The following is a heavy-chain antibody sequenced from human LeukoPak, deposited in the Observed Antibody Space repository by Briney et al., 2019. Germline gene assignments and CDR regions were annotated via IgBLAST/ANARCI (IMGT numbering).Heavy chain of an antibody. J-gene: IGHJ4*02. CDR2: IYYSGTT. CDR1: GGSISSGDYY. CDR3: ARLYSSSWYGGIDY. D-gene: IGHD6-13*01. Sequence: SETLSLTCIVSGGSISSGDYYWSWIRQPPGKGLEWIGHIYYSGTTYYNPSLKSRITISVDTSKNQFSLKLSSVTAADTAVYYCARLYSSSWYGGIDYWGQGTLVTVSS. V-gene: IGHV4-30-4*02.